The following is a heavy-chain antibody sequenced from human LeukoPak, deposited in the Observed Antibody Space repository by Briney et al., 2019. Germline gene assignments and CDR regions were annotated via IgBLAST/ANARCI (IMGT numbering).Heavy chain of an antibody. V-gene: IGHV3-23*01. CDR3: AKDHGVAMAGFYY. Sequence: GASLRLSCAATGFSFSSYGMNWVRQAPGKGLEWVSTITGSGGTTYYAESVKGRFTVSRDSSRNTVYLQLNSLTTEDTAKYYCAKDHGVAMAGFYYWGQGTLVTVSS. D-gene: IGHD6-19*01. CDR2: ITGSGGTT. CDR1: GFSFSSYG. J-gene: IGHJ4*02.